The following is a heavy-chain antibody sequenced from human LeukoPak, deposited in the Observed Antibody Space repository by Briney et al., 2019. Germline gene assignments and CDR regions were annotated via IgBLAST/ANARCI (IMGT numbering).Heavy chain of an antibody. CDR2: IKQDGSEK. CDR3: ARVQWELRGVGSYFEY. D-gene: IGHD1-26*01. CDR1: GFTFSSYW. Sequence: GGSPRLSCVVSGFTFSSYWMSWIRQAPGKGLEWVANIKQDGSEKYYVDSVKGRFTMSRDNAKNSLYLQMNSLRAEDTAVYYCARVQWELRGVGSYFEYWGQGALVTVSS. V-gene: IGHV3-7*01. J-gene: IGHJ4*02.